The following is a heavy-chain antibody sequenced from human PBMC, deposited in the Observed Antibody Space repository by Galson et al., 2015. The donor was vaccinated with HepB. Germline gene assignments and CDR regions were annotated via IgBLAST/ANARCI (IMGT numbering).Heavy chain of an antibody. CDR2: ISSSSSTI. D-gene: IGHD1-26*01. V-gene: IGHV3-48*01. Sequence: SLRLSCAASGFTFSSYSMNWIRQAPGKGLEWVSYISSSSSTIYYADSVKGRFTISRDNAKNSLYLQMNSLRAEDTAVYYCAREGAVRSMGALYYYYGMDVWGQGTTVTVSS. J-gene: IGHJ6*02. CDR3: AREGAVRSMGALYYYYGMDV. CDR1: GFTFSSYS.